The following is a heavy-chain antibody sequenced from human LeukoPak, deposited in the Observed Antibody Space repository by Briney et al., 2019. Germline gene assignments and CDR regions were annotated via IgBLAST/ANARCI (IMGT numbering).Heavy chain of an antibody. Sequence: GGSLRLSCEASGFPVSTYTMNWVRQAPGKGLEWVSQIRSGVGAEYYADSVKGRFTISRVNSKNTLYLQMNSLRAEDTAVYYCAKFPVSTGYQDWGQGTLVTVSS. CDR2: IRSGVGAE. D-gene: IGHD3-9*01. J-gene: IGHJ4*02. CDR3: AKFPVSTGYQD. V-gene: IGHV3-48*01. CDR1: GFPVSTYT.